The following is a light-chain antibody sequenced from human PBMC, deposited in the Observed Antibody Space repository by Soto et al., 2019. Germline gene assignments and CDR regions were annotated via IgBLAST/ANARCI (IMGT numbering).Light chain of an antibody. Sequence: QSVLAQPPSASGTPGQRVTISCSGSSSNIGRTTVNWFQQLPGTAPKLLISRNDQRPSGVPDRFSGSKSGTSGSLAISGLQSEDEAEYYCAAWDDSLNGYVFGSGTKVTVL. CDR1: SSNIGRTT. CDR2: RND. J-gene: IGLJ1*01. V-gene: IGLV1-44*01. CDR3: AAWDDSLNGYV.